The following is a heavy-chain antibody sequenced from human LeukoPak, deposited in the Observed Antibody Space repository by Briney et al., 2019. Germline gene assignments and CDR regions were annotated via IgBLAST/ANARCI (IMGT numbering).Heavy chain of an antibody. Sequence: ASVKVSCKASGYTFTSYDINWVRQATGQGLEWRVWLNPNSGNTGYAQKFPRRVTMTRNTSISTANMELSSLRSEATAGYVCARGLFLAPFDYWGQGTLVTVSS. CDR1: GYTFTSYD. D-gene: IGHD2/OR15-2a*01. CDR3: ARGLFLAPFDY. CDR2: LNPNSGNT. V-gene: IGHV1-8*01. J-gene: IGHJ4*02.